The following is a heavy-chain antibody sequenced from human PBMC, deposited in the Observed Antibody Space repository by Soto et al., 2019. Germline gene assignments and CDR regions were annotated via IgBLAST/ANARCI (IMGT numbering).Heavy chain of an antibody. D-gene: IGHD3-10*01. V-gene: IGHV4-39*01. CDR1: SAPVSSTTYT. Sequence: SETLSLTCTFSSAPVSSTTYTWGWIRQPPGKGLEWVASIYYGGSSYYNPSLNSRVTVSVDTSKNQFSLKMTSVTAADTAVYYCARARFGELFLNWFDPWGQGTLVTVSS. J-gene: IGHJ5*02. CDR2: IYYGGSS. CDR3: ARARFGELFLNWFDP.